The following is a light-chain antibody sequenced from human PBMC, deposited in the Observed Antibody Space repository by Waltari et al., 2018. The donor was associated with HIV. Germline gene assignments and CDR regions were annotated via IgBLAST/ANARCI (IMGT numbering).Light chain of an antibody. CDR3: QQAHSLPVT. Sequence: DIKMIQSPSLVSASVGDRVTITCRASQSIVTWVSWYQQKPGTAPALLIFSSSRLQGGIPGRFSGIGSGTNFTLTIRNIQPDDFAIYHCQQAHSLPVTFGQGTKVE. V-gene: IGKV1-12*01. CDR1: QSIVTW. CDR2: SSS. J-gene: IGKJ1*01.